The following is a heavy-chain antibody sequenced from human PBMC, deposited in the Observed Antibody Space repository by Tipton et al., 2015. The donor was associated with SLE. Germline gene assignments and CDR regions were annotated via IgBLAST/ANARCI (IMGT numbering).Heavy chain of an antibody. Sequence: SLRLSCAASGFTFSSYSMNWVRQAPGKGLEWVSSISSSSSYIYYADSVKGQFTISRDNAKNSLFLQMNSLRAEDTAVYYCARRYGDYYYYVMDVWGQGTTVTVSS. D-gene: IGHD4-17*01. V-gene: IGHV3-21*04. CDR1: GFTFSSYS. J-gene: IGHJ6*02. CDR3: ARRYGDYYYYVMDV. CDR2: ISSSSSYI.